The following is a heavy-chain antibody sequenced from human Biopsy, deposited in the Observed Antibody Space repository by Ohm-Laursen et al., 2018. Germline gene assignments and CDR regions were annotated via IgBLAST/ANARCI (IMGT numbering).Heavy chain of an antibody. CDR3: ARSRGSSGIATIYYYGMDV. J-gene: IGHJ6*02. CDR2: ISASGNHI. D-gene: IGHD3-10*01. Sequence: SLRLSCAASGFTFSGFSMNWVRQAPGKGLEWVSSISASGNHIYYTDSVKGRFTASRDNGKNSVYLQMNSLRAEDTAVYYCARSRGSSGIATIYYYGMDVWGQGTTVTVSS. CDR1: GFTFSGFS. V-gene: IGHV3-21*01.